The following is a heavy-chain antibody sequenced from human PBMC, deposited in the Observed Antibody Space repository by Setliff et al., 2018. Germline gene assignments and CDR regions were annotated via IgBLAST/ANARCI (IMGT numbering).Heavy chain of an antibody. CDR2: INHSGST. Sequence: SETLSLTCVVYGGSFSNYYWSWIRQPPGKGLEWIGEINHSGSTNYNPSLKSRVTISVDTSKNQFSLKVTSVTAADTAVYYCARTGTYRYFDYWGQGTQVTVSS. V-gene: IGHV4-34*01. D-gene: IGHD1-1*01. CDR3: ARTGTYRYFDY. CDR1: GGSFSNYY. J-gene: IGHJ4*02.